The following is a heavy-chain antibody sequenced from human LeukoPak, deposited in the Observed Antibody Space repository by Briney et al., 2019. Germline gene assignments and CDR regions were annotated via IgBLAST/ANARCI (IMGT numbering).Heavy chain of an antibody. CDR2: INPNSGGT. CDR3: ARTSIHTLEWFDP. Sequence: GASVKVSCKASGYTFTGYYMHWVRQAPGQGLEWMGWINPNSGGTNYAQKFQGRVTMTRDTSTSTVYMELSSLRSEDTAVYYCARTSIHTLEWFDPWGQGTLVTVSS. V-gene: IGHV1-2*02. D-gene: IGHD2/OR15-2a*01. J-gene: IGHJ5*02. CDR1: GYTFTGYY.